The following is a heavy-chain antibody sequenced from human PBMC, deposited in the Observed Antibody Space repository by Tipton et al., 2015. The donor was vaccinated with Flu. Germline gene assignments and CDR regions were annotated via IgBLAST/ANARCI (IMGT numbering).Heavy chain of an antibody. CDR3: TSNTRGSVCDI. Sequence: SLRLSCAASGVTFSNAWMSWVRQAPGKGLEWIGRIKSRTDGGTTDYAEPVKGRFTISRDDSEYTLYLQMNSLKTEDTAVYYCTSNTRGSVCDIWGQGTMVTVSS. V-gene: IGHV3-15*01. D-gene: IGHD2-8*01. CDR2: IKSRTDGGTT. J-gene: IGHJ3*02. CDR1: GVTFSNAW.